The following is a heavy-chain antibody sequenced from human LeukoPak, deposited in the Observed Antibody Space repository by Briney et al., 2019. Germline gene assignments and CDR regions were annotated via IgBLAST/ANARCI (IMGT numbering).Heavy chain of an antibody. CDR2: ISAYNGNT. V-gene: IGHV1-18*01. Sequence: GASVKVSCKASGYTFTSYGINWVRQAPGQGLEWMGWISAYNGNTNYAQKLLDRVTMTTDTSTSTAYMELRSLRSDDTAIYYCARMMSIPVAGHRPLFDYWGQGTLVTVSS. CDR1: GYTFTSYG. CDR3: ARMMSIPVAGHRPLFDY. D-gene: IGHD6-19*01. J-gene: IGHJ4*02.